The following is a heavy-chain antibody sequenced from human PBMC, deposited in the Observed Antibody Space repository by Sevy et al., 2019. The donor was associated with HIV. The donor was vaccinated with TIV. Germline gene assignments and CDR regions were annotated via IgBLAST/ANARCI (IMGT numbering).Heavy chain of an antibody. J-gene: IGHJ5*02. D-gene: IGHD3-9*01. CDR2: FDPEDGEK. Sequence: ASVKVSCKVSGYTLTELSMHWVRQAPGKGLEWMGGFDPEDGEKIYAQKFQGRVTMTEGTSTDTAYMELSRLRYEDTAVYYCATKRDSYDILTGYFNWFDPWGQGILVTVSS. CDR1: GYTLTELS. CDR3: ATKRDSYDILTGYFNWFDP. V-gene: IGHV1-24*01.